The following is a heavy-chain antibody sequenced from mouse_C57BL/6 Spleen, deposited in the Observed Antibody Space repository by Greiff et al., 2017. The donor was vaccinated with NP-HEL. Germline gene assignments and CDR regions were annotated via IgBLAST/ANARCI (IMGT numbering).Heavy chain of an antibody. D-gene: IGHD2-4*01. CDR2: ISDGGSYT. Sequence: DVKLVESGGGLVKPGGSLKLSCAASGFTFSSYAMSWVRQTPEKRLEWVATISDGGSYTYYPDNVKGRFTISRDNAKNNLYLQMSHLKSEDTAMYYCAREGDYEGWYFDVWGTGTTVTVSS. CDR3: AREGDYEGWYFDV. V-gene: IGHV5-4*01. CDR1: GFTFSSYA. J-gene: IGHJ1*03.